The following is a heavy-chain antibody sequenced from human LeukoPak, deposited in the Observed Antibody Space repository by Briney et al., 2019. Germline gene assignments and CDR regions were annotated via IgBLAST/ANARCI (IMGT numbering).Heavy chain of an antibody. CDR3: ATDLNYDFWSGLGN. V-gene: IGHV3-30-3*01. J-gene: IGHJ4*02. CDR1: GFTFSSHA. Sequence: GGSLRLSCAASGFTFSSHAMHWVRQAPGKGLEWVAVISYDGSNKYYADSVKGRFTISRDNSKNTLYLQMNSLRAEDTAVYYCATDLNYDFWSGLGNWGQGTLVTVSS. CDR2: ISYDGSNK. D-gene: IGHD3-3*01.